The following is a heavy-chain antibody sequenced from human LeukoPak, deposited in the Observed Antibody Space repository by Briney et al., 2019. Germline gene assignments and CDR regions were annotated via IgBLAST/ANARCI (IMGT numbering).Heavy chain of an antibody. CDR1: GFTCSSYG. J-gene: IGHJ4*02. CDR3: PKSPYHYYDSSGYYFDY. D-gene: IGHD3-22*01. V-gene: IGHV3-23*01. CDR2: ISGSGGST. Sequence: GGSLRLSCAASGFTCSSYGMSWVRQAPGKGLEWVSAISGSGGSTYYADSVKGRFTISRDNSKNTLYLQMNSLRAEDTAVYYCPKSPYHYYDSSGYYFDYWGQGTLVTVSS.